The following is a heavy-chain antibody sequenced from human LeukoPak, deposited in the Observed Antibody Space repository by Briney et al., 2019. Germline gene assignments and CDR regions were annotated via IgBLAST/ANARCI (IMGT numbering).Heavy chain of an antibody. J-gene: IGHJ4*02. CDR2: IYYSGST. CDR1: GGSISSYY. D-gene: IGHD5-18*01. Sequence: SETLSLTCTVSGGSISSYYWSWIRQPPGKGLEWIGYIYYSGSTNYNPSLKSRVTISVDTSKNQFSLKLSSVTAADTAVYYCARATMDTAMVLDYYFDYWGQGTLVTVSS. V-gene: IGHV4-59*01. CDR3: ARATMDTAMVLDYYFDY.